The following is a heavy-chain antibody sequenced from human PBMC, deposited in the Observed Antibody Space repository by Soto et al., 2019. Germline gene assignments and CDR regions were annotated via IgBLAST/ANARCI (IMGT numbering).Heavy chain of an antibody. J-gene: IGHJ3*01. V-gene: IGHV1-69*01. Sequence: QVQLVQSGAAVKKPGASVKVSCKASGGTFSSYAISWVRQAPGQGLEWMGGIIPIFGTANYAQTFQGRVTITADESTSTAYMELSSLRSEDTAVYYCARDPVGDGYNRGALAFWGQVTMVTVSS. CDR3: ARDPVGDGYNRGALAF. D-gene: IGHD1-26*01. CDR1: GGTFSSYA. CDR2: IIPIFGTA.